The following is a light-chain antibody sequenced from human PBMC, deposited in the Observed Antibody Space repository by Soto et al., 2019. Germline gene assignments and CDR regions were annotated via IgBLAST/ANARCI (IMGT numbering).Light chain of an antibody. CDR3: QQLKSYPLT. Sequence: IQLTQSPSSLSASVGDRVTITCRAGQGISSYLAWYQQKPGEAPKLLIYGASTLQSGVPSRFSGSGSGTDFTLTISSLQPEDFATYYCQQLKSYPLTFGPGTKVDIK. CDR2: GAS. CDR1: QGISSY. J-gene: IGKJ3*01. V-gene: IGKV1-9*01.